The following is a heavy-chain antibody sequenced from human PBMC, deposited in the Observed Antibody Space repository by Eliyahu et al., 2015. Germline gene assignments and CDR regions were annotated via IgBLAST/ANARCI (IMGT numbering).Heavy chain of an antibody. CDR1: GYTFNSYY. Sequence: QVQLVQSGAEVKKPGASVKVSCKASGYTFNSYYMHWVRQAPGPGPGGEGINNPSGGSTNYAQKFQGRVTMTRDTSTSTVYMELSSLRSEDTAVYYCARESVDYRMDVWGQGTTVTVSS. CDR3: ARESVDYRMDV. CDR2: NNPSGGST. V-gene: IGHV1-46*02. J-gene: IGHJ6*02.